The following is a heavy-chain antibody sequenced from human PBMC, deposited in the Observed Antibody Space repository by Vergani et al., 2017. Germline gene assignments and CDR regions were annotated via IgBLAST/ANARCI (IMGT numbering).Heavy chain of an antibody. CDR2: IYRTGRT. Sequence: QVQLQESGPGLVKPSETLSLTCAVSGFSIDNGYYWDWIRQPPGEGLEWIGSIYRTGRTHFNPSLKSRFTISVDTSANHFSLKLNSLTAAVTAGYYCAERSGSVCDIVGGTQYFFDFWGQGTLVTVSS. CDR3: AERSGSVCDIVGGTQYFFDF. J-gene: IGHJ4*02. V-gene: IGHV4-38-2*01. D-gene: IGHD2-15*01. CDR1: GFSIDNGYY.